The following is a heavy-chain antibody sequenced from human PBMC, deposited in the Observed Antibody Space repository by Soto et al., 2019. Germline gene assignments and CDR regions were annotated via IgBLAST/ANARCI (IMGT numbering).Heavy chain of an antibody. CDR1: GGSISSHNW. CDR2: IYHSGIT. J-gene: IGHJ6*02. V-gene: IGHV4-4*02. D-gene: IGHD1-1*01. Sequence: QVQLQESGPGLVKPSGTLSLTCTVSGGSISSHNWWIWVRQPPGKGLEWIGEIYHSGITNYNPSLKSQISISVDKSKNLFSLKLSSVTAADTAIYYCARDFDAWNPHYYYGMDVWGQGTTVAVSS. CDR3: ARDFDAWNPHYYYGMDV.